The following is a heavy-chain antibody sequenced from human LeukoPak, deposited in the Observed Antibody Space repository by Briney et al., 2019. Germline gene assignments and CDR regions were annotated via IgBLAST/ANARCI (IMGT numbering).Heavy chain of an antibody. CDR1: GYNFAHN. D-gene: IGHD6-25*01. J-gene: IGHJ4*02. V-gene: IGHV1-2*02. Sequence: GASVKVSCKASGYNFAHNIHWVRQAPGQGHEFMGWINPKNGGPKYAQNFQGRVTMTRDTSISTVYMELSSLGSDDTAVYYCVVSIQAAAIPAFDSWGQGTLVTVSS. CDR3: VVSIQAAAIPAFDS. CDR2: INPKNGGP.